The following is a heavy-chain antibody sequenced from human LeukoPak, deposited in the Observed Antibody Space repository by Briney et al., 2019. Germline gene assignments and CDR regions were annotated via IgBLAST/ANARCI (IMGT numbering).Heavy chain of an antibody. D-gene: IGHD3-9*01. CDR2: IRYDGTIK. CDR1: GFTFSSYE. Sequence: PGGSLRLSCAASGFTFSSYEMNWVRQAPGKGLEWVAFIRYDGTIKHYADSVKGRFAISRDNSKNTLYLQMNSLRAEDTAVYYCANGPHYNILTGYYKVRSHLDYWGQGTLVTVSS. CDR3: ANGPHYNILTGYYKVRSHLDY. J-gene: IGHJ4*02. V-gene: IGHV3-30*02.